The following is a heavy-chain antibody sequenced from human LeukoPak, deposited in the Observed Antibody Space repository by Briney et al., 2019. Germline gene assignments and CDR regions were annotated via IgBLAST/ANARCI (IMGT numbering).Heavy chain of an antibody. CDR3: ARDGLGGSTSWTYYYYYMDV. CDR1: GFTFSSYW. J-gene: IGHJ6*03. V-gene: IGHV3-74*01. Sequence: GGSLRLSCAASGFTFSSYWMHWVRQAPGKGLVWVSRINTDGSSTSYADSVKGRFTISRDNAKNTLYLQMNSLRAEDTAVYYCARDGLGGSTSWTYYYYYMDVWGKGTTVTVSS. CDR2: INTDGSST. D-gene: IGHD2-2*01.